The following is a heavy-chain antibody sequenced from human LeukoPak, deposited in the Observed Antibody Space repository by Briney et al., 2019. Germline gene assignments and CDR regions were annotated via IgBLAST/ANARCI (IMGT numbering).Heavy chain of an antibody. J-gene: IGHJ4*02. D-gene: IGHD6-13*01. CDR3: ARDLREGSSSYQIPFDY. V-gene: IGHV1-18*01. CDR2: SSAYNGNT. Sequence: ASVKVSCKASGYTFTNYGISWVRQAPGQGLEWMGWSSAYNGNTNYAQRLQGRVTMTADTSTSTAYMGLRSLRSDDTAVYYCARDLREGSSSYQIPFDYWGQGTLVTVSS. CDR1: GYTFTNYG.